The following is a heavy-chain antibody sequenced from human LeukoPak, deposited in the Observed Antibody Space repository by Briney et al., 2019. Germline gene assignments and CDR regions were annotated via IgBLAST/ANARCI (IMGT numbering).Heavy chain of an antibody. CDR2: ISYDGSNK. V-gene: IGHV3-30*18. CDR3: AKTDYGDPSY. D-gene: IGHD4-17*01. CDR1: GFTFSSYG. J-gene: IGHJ4*02. Sequence: GGSLRLSCAASGFTFSSYGMHWVRQAPGKGLEWVAVISYDGSNKYYADSVKGRFTISRDNSKNTLYLQMNSLRAEDTAVHYCAKTDYGDPSYWGQGTLVTVSS.